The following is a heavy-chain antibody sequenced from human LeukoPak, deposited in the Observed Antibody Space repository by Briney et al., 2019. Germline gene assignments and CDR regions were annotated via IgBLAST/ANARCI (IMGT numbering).Heavy chain of an antibody. Sequence: GGSLRLSCAASGLTFSSCWMSWVRQAPGKGLEWVANINQDGSEKYYVDSVKGRFSISRDNAKNSLYLQMNSLRAEDTAVYYCARGLEPDNWFDPWGQGTLVTVSS. CDR1: GLTFSSCW. D-gene: IGHD1-1*01. CDR2: INQDGSEK. J-gene: IGHJ5*02. CDR3: ARGLEPDNWFDP. V-gene: IGHV3-7*01.